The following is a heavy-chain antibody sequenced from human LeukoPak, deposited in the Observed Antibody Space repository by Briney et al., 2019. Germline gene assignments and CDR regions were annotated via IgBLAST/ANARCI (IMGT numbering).Heavy chain of an antibody. V-gene: IGHV3-30-3*01. CDR1: GFTFSSYA. Sequence: GGSLLFSCAASGFTFSSYAMHGVRRAPGKGLEGVAVISYDGSNKYYADSVKGRFTISRDNSKNTLYLQMNSLRAEDTAVYYCARPSHRYYYYGMDVWGQGTTVTVSS. CDR2: ISYDGSNK. CDR3: ARPSHRYYYYGMDV. J-gene: IGHJ6*02.